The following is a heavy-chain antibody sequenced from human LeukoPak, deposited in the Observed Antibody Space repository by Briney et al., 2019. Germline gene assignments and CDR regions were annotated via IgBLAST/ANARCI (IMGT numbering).Heavy chain of an antibody. J-gene: IGHJ6*02. Sequence: SVKVSCKASGGTFSSYAISWVRQAPGQGLEWMGRIIPILGMANYAQKFQGRVTITADKSTSTAYMELSSLRSEDTAVYYCARARATGVYYYYGMDVWGQGTTVTVSS. CDR3: ARARATGVYYYYGMDV. D-gene: IGHD5-12*01. V-gene: IGHV1-69*04. CDR2: IIPILGMA. CDR1: GGTFSSYA.